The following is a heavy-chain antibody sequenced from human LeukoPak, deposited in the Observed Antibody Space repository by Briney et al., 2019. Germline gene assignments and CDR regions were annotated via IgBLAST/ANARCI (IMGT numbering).Heavy chain of an antibody. D-gene: IGHD3-9*01. V-gene: IGHV3-30*02. CDR2: VRYGGNIK. J-gene: IGHJ4*02. Sequence: GXXLRLSCATSEFTFSAYAMHWIRQAPGRGLEWVAFVRYGGNIKYYADSVKGRFTISRDNSKNTLYLQMNSLRPEDTAVYYCAKDLGTEYNIFDYWGQGTLVTVSS. CDR3: AKDLGTEYNIFDY. CDR1: EFTFSAYA.